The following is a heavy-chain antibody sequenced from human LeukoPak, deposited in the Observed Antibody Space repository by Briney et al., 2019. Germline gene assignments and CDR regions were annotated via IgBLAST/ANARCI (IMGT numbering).Heavy chain of an antibody. Sequence: GGSVRLSCAASGFSFSSYALNWVRQAPGKGLEWVSGISGSGDVTYYADSVGGRLTISRDNAKNTLYLQMNSLIVDDTAIYYCTKGATLVPQGDFEYWGQGTLVTVSS. D-gene: IGHD3-16*01. J-gene: IGHJ4*02. CDR1: GFSFSSYA. V-gene: IGHV3-23*01. CDR3: TKGATLVPQGDFEY. CDR2: ISGSGDVT.